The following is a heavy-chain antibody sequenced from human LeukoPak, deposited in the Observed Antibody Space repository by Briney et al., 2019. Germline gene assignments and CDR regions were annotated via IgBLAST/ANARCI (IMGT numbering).Heavy chain of an antibody. Sequence: ASVKVSCKASGFTFTSSAMQWVRQARGHRLEGIGLIVVGSGNTNYAQKFQERVTITRYMSTSTAYMELSSLRSEDTAVYYCAAMLAGGSPTSGDAFDIWGQGTMVTVSS. D-gene: IGHD1-26*01. CDR2: IVVGSGNT. CDR3: AAMLAGGSPTSGDAFDI. CDR1: GFTFTSSA. J-gene: IGHJ3*02. V-gene: IGHV1-58*02.